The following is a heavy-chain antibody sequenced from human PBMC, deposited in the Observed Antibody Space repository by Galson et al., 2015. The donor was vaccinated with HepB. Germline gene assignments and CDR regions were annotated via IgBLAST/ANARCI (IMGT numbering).Heavy chain of an antibody. D-gene: IGHD3-22*01. J-gene: IGHJ4*02. V-gene: IGHV7-4-1*02. Sequence: SCKASGYIFTRFGINWVRQAPGQGLEWMGWININTGNPTYAQGFTGRFVFSLDTSVSTAYLQISSLKAEDTAVYYCARDYYDGSSDYWGQGTLVTVSS. CDR3: ARDYYDGSSDY. CDR1: GYIFTRFG. CDR2: ININTGNP.